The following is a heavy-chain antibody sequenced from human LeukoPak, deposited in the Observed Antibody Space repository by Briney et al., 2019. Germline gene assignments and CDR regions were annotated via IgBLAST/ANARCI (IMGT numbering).Heavy chain of an antibody. Sequence: SETLSLTCTVSGGSISSGSYYWSWIRQPAGKGLEWIGRIYTSGSTNYNPSLKSRVTISVDTSKKQFSLKLSSVTAADTAVYYCAREVIGSPFDYWGQGTLVTVSS. CDR1: GGSISSGSYY. D-gene: IGHD2/OR15-2a*01. CDR2: IYTSGST. J-gene: IGHJ4*02. CDR3: AREVIGSPFDY. V-gene: IGHV4-61*02.